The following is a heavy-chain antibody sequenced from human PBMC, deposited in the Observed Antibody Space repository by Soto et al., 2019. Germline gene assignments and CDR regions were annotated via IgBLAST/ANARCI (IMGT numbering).Heavy chain of an antibody. Sequence: QLQLRESGPGLVQPAQTLSLTCTVAGGSITGGFSYWTWVRQHPGKGLEWVGHIYYSGTAYYNPSLKSRVALSVDPSQNPFSLKLSSVTAADTAIYFCARSLPGGTVFYMDIWGEGTTVTVSS. V-gene: IGHV4-31*03. CDR2: IYYSGTA. D-gene: IGHD1-26*01. CDR3: ARSLPGGTVFYMDI. CDR1: GGSITGGFSY. J-gene: IGHJ6*03.